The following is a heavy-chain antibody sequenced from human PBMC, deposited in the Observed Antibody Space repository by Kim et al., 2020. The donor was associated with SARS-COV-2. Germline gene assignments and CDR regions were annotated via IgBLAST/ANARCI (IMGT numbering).Heavy chain of an antibody. CDR1: GGSISSSSYY. CDR3: ARHFPPYDYESFPLFDY. Sequence: SETLSLTCTVSGGSISSSSYYWGWIRQPPGKGLEWIGSIYYSGSTYYNPSLKSRVTISVDTSKNQFSLKLSSVTAADTAVYYCARHFPPYDYESFPLFDYWGQGTLVTVSS. V-gene: IGHV4-39*01. J-gene: IGHJ4*02. D-gene: IGHD4-17*01. CDR2: IYYSGST.